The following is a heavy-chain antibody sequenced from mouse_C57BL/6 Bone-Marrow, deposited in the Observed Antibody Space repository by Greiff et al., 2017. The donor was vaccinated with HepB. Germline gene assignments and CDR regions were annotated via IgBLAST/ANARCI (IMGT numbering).Heavy chain of an antibody. CDR2: IYPGSGGT. J-gene: IGHJ2*01. V-gene: IGHV1-81*01. D-gene: IGHD1-1*01. CDR3: ARSATEIATGPVYY. CDR1: GYTFTSYG. Sequence: VKLMESGAELARPGASVKLSCKASGYTFTSYGISWVKQRTGQGLEWIGEIYPGSGGTNYNEKFKGKATLTADKSSSTAYMQLSSLTSEDSAVYFCARSATEIATGPVYYWDQCTTLTVSS.